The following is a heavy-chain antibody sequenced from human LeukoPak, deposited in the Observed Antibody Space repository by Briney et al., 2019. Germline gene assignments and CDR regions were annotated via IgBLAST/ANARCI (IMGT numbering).Heavy chain of an antibody. CDR2: INHSGST. CDR1: GGSFSGYY. CDR3: ARGVVVVAATIWFDP. J-gene: IGHJ5*02. V-gene: IGHV4-34*01. Sequence: TSETLSLTCAVYGGSFSGYYWSWIRQPPGKGLEWIGEINHSGSTNYNPSLKSRVTISVHTSKNQFSLKLSSVTAADTAVYYCARGVVVVAATIWFDPWGQGTLVTVSS. D-gene: IGHD2-15*01.